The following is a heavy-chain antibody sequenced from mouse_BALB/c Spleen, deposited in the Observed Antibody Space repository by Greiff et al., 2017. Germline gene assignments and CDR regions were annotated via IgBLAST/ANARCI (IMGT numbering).Heavy chain of an antibody. CDR1: GFTFSSYA. Sequence: VQLQQSGGGLVKPGGSLKLSCAASGFTFSSYAMSWVRQSPAKRLEWVAEISSGGSYTYYPDTVTGRFTISRDNAKNTLYLEMSSLRSEDTAMYYCARGYYGNYISAWFAYWGQGTLVTVSA. D-gene: IGHD2-1*01. CDR3: ARGYYGNYISAWFAY. V-gene: IGHV5-9-4*01. CDR2: ISSGGSYT. J-gene: IGHJ3*01.